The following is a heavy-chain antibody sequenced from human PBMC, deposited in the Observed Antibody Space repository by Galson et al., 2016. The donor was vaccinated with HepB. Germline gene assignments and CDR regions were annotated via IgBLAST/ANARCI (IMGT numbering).Heavy chain of an antibody. CDR3: ASWVIAATSYALDL. CDR2: VYYTGVT. V-gene: IGHV4-61*01. J-gene: IGHJ3*01. Sequence: SETLSLTCTVSGASVTSGSYYWSWIRQSPGKELELIGYVYYTGVTNYSPALRSRLTMSLDKSKSQFSLELSSVTAADTAVYYCASWVIAATSYALDLWGRGTLVTVSS. D-gene: IGHD2-15*01. CDR1: GASVTSGSYY.